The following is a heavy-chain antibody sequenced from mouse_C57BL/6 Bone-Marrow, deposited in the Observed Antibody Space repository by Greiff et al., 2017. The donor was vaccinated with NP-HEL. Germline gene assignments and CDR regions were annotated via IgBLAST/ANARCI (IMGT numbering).Heavy chain of an antibody. CDR3: AKGGRAY. CDR1: GFSFTSYG. V-gene: IGHV2-3*01. CDR2: IWGDGST. Sequence: QVQLKQSGPGLVAPSQSLSITCTVSGFSFTSYGVSWVRQPPGKGLEWMGVIWGDGSTNYHSAPLSSLSISKDNSKSQVFLKLNSLQTDGTATYYSAKGGRAYWGQGTRVTVSA. J-gene: IGHJ3*01.